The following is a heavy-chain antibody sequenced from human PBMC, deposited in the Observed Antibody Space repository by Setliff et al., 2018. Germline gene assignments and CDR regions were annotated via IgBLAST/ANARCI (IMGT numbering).Heavy chain of an antibody. CDR1: GYTLTELS. D-gene: IGHD1-26*01. J-gene: IGHJ3*02. V-gene: IGHV1-24*01. CDR2: FDPEDGET. CDR3: ARAHSGSDFHDPFDI. Sequence: GASAKVSCKVSGYTLTELSMHWVRQAPGKGLEWMGGFDPEDGETIYAQKFQGRVTMTEDTSTDTAYMELSSLGSEDTAVYYCARAHSGSDFHDPFDIWGQGTMVTVSS.